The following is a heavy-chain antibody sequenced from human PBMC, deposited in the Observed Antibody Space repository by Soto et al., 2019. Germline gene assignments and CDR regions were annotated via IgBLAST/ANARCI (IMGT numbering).Heavy chain of an antibody. CDR2: IYYSGST. V-gene: IGHV4-30-4*01. CDR3: ARGSDTAMVAYYYYGMDV. J-gene: IGHJ6*02. CDR1: GGSISSYY. Sequence: PSETLSLTCTVSGGSISSYYWSWIRQPPGKGLEWIGYIYYSGSTYYNPSLKSRVTISVDTSKNQFSLKLSSVTAADTAVYYCARGSDTAMVAYYYYGMDVWGQGTTVTVSS. D-gene: IGHD5-18*01.